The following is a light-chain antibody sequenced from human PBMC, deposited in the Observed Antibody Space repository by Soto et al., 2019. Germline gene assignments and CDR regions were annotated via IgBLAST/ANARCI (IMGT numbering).Light chain of an antibody. J-gene: IGKJ4*01. CDR1: QSVSNNY. CDR2: GAS. Sequence: LSQSPGTLSLSPGERATLSCRASQSVSNNYLAWYQQKPGQAPRLLIYGASTRATGIPDRFSGSGSETDFTLTIRSLQPEDFATYYCQHSYSNPEAFGGGTKVDIK. V-gene: IGKV3-20*01. CDR3: QHSYSNPEA.